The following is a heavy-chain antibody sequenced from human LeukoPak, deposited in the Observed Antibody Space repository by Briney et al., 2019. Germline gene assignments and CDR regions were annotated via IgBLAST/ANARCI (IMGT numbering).Heavy chain of an antibody. CDR1: GGSISSGGYY. V-gene: IGHV4-31*03. CDR3: ARDLGTYYYDSSGSDAFDI. J-gene: IGHJ3*02. Sequence: SQTLSLTCTVSGGSISSGGYYWSWIRQHPGKGLEWIVYIYYSGSTYYNPSLKSRVTISVDTSKNQFSLKLSSVTAADTAVYYCARDLGTYYYDSSGSDAFDIWGQGTMVTVSS. D-gene: IGHD3-22*01. CDR2: IYYSGST.